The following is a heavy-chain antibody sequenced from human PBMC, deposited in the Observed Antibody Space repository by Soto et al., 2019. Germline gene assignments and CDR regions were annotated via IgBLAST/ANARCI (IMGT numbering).Heavy chain of an antibody. Sequence: SETLSLTCTVSGGSISSSSYYWGWIRQPPGKGLEWIGSIYYSGSTYYNPSLKSRVTISVDTSKNQFSLKLSSVTAADPAVYYCARVQPPDYYGSGSYMPPYYYGMDVWGQGTTVTVSS. CDR3: ARVQPPDYYGSGSYMPPYYYGMDV. CDR2: IYYSGST. J-gene: IGHJ6*02. V-gene: IGHV4-39*07. CDR1: GGSISSSSYY. D-gene: IGHD3-10*01.